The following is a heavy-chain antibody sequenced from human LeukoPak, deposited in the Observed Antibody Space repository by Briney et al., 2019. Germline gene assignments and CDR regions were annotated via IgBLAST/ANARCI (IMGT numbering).Heavy chain of an antibody. D-gene: IGHD6-6*01. J-gene: IGHJ3*02. CDR2: INHSGST. CDR3: ARGATELYSSSSSGAFDI. CDR1: GGSFSGYY. V-gene: IGHV4-34*01. Sequence: SETLSLTCAVYGGSFSGYYWSWIRQPPGKGLEWIGEINHSGSTNYNPSLKSRVTISVDTSKNQFSLKLSSVTAADTAVYYCARGATELYSSSSSGAFDIWGQGTMVTVSS.